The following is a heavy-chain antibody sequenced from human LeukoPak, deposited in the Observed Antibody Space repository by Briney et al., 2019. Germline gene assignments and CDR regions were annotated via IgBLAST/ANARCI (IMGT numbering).Heavy chain of an antibody. J-gene: IGHJ4*02. Sequence: PGGSLRLSCAASGFTFNNYAMAWVRQPPRKGLEWVSSIGGGGTDTHYGDSVKGRFTISRDNSKNTLYLQMNSLRAEDTAVYYCAKGNSLDQGTYDDWGQGTLVTVSS. V-gene: IGHV3-23*01. CDR1: GFTFNNYA. CDR2: IGGGGTDT. CDR3: AKGNSLDQGTYDD. D-gene: IGHD1-7*01.